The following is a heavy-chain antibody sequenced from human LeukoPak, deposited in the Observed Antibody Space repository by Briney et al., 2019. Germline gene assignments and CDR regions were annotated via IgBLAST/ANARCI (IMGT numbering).Heavy chain of an antibody. D-gene: IGHD6-6*01. V-gene: IGHV3-13*01. Sequence: PGGSLRLSRAASGFTFSSYDMHWVRQTTGKGLEWVSSIGIAGDTYYPGSVKGRFTISRENAKNSLYLQMNSLRAGDTAVYYCARAPPYSSASWGYYGMDVWGQGTTVTVSS. CDR3: ARAPPYSSASWGYYGMDV. J-gene: IGHJ6*02. CDR1: GFTFSSYD. CDR2: IGIAGDT.